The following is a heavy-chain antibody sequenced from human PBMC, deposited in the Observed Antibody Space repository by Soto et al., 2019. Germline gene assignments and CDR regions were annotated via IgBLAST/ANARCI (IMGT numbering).Heavy chain of an antibody. CDR3: ARWSYLDY. V-gene: IGHV3-23*01. Sequence: GGSLRLSCTASGFTFGDYAMSWVRQAPGKGLEWVSTISGSDGKTFYADSVKGRFSISRDTSQSTLYLQMNSLRADDTAMYYCARWSYLDYWGQGTRVTVSS. J-gene: IGHJ4*02. CDR2: ISGSDGKT. CDR1: GFTFGDYA. D-gene: IGHD3-3*01.